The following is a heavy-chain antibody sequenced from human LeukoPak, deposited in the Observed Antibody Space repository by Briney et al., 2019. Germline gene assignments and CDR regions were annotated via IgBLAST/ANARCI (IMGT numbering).Heavy chain of an antibody. Sequence: PGGSLRLSCAASGFTFSSYAMHWVRQAPGKGLEWVAVISYDGSNKYYADSVKGRFTIPRDNSKNTLYLQMNSLRAEDTAVYYCARDHKSASSWYGSFGMDVWGQGTTVTVSS. CDR1: GFTFSSYA. CDR2: ISYDGSNK. D-gene: IGHD6-13*01. J-gene: IGHJ6*02. V-gene: IGHV3-30-3*01. CDR3: ARDHKSASSWYGSFGMDV.